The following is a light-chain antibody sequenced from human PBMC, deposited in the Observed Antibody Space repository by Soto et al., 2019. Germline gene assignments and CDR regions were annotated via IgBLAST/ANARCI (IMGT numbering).Light chain of an antibody. J-gene: IGKJ1*01. Sequence: DIQMTQSPSTLSASVGDTVTITCRASRSISSWLAWYQQKPGIAPKLLIYKASTLQSGVPSRFSGSGYGTEFTLTISRLQPDDSATYYCQQYDVYSTFGQGTKVEIK. CDR3: QQYDVYST. CDR2: KAS. CDR1: RSISSW. V-gene: IGKV1-5*03.